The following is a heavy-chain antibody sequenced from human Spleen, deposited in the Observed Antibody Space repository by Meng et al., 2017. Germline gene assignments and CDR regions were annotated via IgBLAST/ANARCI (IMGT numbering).Heavy chain of an antibody. J-gene: IGHJ6*02. V-gene: IGHV5-51*01. D-gene: IGHD2-21*02. CDR3: ARHGAVVVTGTAWSGMDV. CDR1: GYSFTTNW. CDR2: IYPGYSNV. Sequence: KVSCKGSGYSFTTNWIAWLRQMPGKGLEWMGTIYPGYSNVNYSPSFQGQVTISADNSITTAYLQWHSLKDSDSAIYYCARHGAVVVTGTAWSGMDVWGQGTTVTVSS.